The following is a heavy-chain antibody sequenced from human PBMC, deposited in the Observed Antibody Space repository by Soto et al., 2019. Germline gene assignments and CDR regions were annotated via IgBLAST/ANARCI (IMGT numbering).Heavy chain of an antibody. CDR3: AREENCSGGTCYSEYFHR. CDR2: VNPSGGST. J-gene: IGHJ1*01. D-gene: IGHD2-15*01. V-gene: IGHV1-46*01. CDR1: GYLFTAYS. Sequence: ASVKVSCKASGYLFTAYSMHWVRLAPGQGLEWMGVVNPSGGSTRYAQNFQGRVTMTRDTSTTTIYMELSSLRSDDTAIYYCAREENCSGGTCYSEYFHRWGQGTLVTVSS.